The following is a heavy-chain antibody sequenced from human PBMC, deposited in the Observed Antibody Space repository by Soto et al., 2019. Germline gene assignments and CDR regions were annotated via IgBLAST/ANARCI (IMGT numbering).Heavy chain of an antibody. J-gene: IGHJ4*02. CDR3: ARVYEWARGSYYYDSSGYYYDS. Sequence: SETLSLTCTVSGGSISSAGHSWGWVRQSPGKGLEWIGYSYHSGSTYYNPSLKSRVTISVDTSKNQFSLKLSSVTAADTAVYYCARVYEWARGSYYYDSSGYYYDSWGQGTLVTVSS. CDR2: SYHSGST. CDR1: GGSISSAGHS. D-gene: IGHD3-22*01. V-gene: IGHV4-30-2*05.